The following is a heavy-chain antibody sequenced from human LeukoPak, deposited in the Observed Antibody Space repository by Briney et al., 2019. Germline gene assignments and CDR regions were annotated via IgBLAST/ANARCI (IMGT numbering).Heavy chain of an antibody. D-gene: IGHD5-24*01. V-gene: IGHV1-46*02. CDR2: INPSDGST. CDR1: GYTFKKCY. J-gene: IGHJ4*02. CDR3: ARDQRSDYNYLPGY. Sequence: ASVKVSCKASGYTFKKCYVHRVRQAPGEGLEWMGMINPSDGSTDYAQNFQGRVTMTSDTSTSTVYMDLSSLRSEDTAVYFCARDQRSDYNYLPGYWGQGTLVTVSS.